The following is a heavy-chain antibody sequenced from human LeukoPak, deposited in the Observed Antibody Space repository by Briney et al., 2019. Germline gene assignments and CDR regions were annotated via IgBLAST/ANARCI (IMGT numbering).Heavy chain of an antibody. Sequence: SETLSLTCTVSGGSISSHCCSWIRQPPGKGLEWIAYIYYSGSTNYNPSLKSRVTISVDTSKNQYSLKQSSVTAADTPEDYCARGDGSDFWSGYYRDYFNYWGQGTLVTVSS. D-gene: IGHD3-3*01. CDR3: ARGDGSDFWSGYYRDYFNY. V-gene: IGHV4-59*11. CDR1: GGSISSHC. CDR2: IYYSGST. J-gene: IGHJ4*02.